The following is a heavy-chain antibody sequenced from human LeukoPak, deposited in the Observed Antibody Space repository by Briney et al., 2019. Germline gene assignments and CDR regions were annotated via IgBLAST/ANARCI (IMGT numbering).Heavy chain of an antibody. CDR3: ARERNYYGSGSYHSGNWFDP. CDR1: GGTFSSYA. Sequence: ASVKVSCKASGGTFSSYAISWVRQAPGQGLEWMGWISAYNGNTNYAQKLQGRVTMTTDTSTSTAYMELRSLRSDDTAVYYCARERNYYGSGSYHSGNWFDPWGQGTLVTVSS. D-gene: IGHD3-10*01. J-gene: IGHJ5*02. CDR2: ISAYNGNT. V-gene: IGHV1-18*01.